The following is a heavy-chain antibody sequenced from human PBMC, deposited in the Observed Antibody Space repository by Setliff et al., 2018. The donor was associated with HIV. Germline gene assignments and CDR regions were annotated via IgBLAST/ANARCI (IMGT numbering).Heavy chain of an antibody. CDR2: FTSYNNQS. J-gene: IGHJ6*02. CDR3: ARGGDPPYYFLGMDV. CDR1: GYTLTAYG. Sequence: ASVKVSCKISGYTLTAYGLNWVRQAPGQGPEWMGWFTSYNNQSEYAPKFQGRVTMTIDTSTSTAYMELRNLKYDDTAVYYCARGGDPPYYFLGMDVLGQGTTVTVSS. D-gene: IGHD3-10*01. V-gene: IGHV1-18*01.